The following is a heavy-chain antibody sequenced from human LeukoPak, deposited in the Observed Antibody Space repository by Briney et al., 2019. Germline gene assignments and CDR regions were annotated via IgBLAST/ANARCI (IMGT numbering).Heavy chain of an antibody. J-gene: IGHJ6*03. Sequence: SETLSLTCTVSGGSISSSRDYWAWLRQPPGKGLEWIANIYYSGSTYYSPSLKSRVTISVDTSKNQFSLKLSSVTAADTAVYYCARGPVNLRVRGAPYYYYYMDVWGKGTTVTISS. CDR2: IYYSGST. CDR3: ARGPVNLRVRGAPYYYYYMDV. V-gene: IGHV4-39*01. CDR1: GGSISSSRDY. D-gene: IGHD3-10*01.